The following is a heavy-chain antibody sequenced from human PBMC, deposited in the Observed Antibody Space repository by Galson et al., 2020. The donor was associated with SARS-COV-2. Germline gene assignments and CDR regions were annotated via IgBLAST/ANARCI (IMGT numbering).Heavy chain of an antibody. J-gene: IGHJ4*02. D-gene: IGHD6-19*01. CDR2: IKQDGSEK. CDR3: ARLGDGSGWYFDY. CDR1: GFTFSSYW. Sequence: GGSLRLSCAASGFTFSSYWMSWARQAPGKGLEWVANIKQDGSEKYYVDSVKGRFTISRDNAKNSLYLQMNSLRAEDTAVYYCARLGDGSGWYFDYWGQGTLVTVSS. V-gene: IGHV3-7*04.